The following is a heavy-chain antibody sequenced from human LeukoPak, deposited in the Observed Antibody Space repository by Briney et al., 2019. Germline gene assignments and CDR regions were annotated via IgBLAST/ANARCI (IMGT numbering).Heavy chain of an antibody. Sequence: PSETLSLTCTVSGGSISSSSYSWGWIRQPPGKGLEWIGSIYYSGSTYYNPSLKSRVTISVDTSKNQFSLKLSSVTAADTAVYYCARRSSIAAAFEYFQHWGQGTLVTVSS. CDR1: GGSISSSSYS. CDR2: IYYSGST. D-gene: IGHD6-13*01. J-gene: IGHJ1*01. V-gene: IGHV4-39*01. CDR3: ARRSSIAAAFEYFQH.